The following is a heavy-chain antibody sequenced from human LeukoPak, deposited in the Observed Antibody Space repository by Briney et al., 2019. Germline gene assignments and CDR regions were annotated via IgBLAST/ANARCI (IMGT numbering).Heavy chain of an antibody. CDR2: SSGSSGSL. D-gene: IGHD6-19*01. V-gene: IGHV3-9*03. J-gene: IGHJ4*02. CDR3: AKDTSGWSRWYFDY. Sequence: WIRQPAGKGLERISGSSGSSGSLVYADTVKGRFTISRDNAKNSLYLQMNSLRVEDMALYYCAKDTSGWSRWYFDYWGQGTLVTVS.